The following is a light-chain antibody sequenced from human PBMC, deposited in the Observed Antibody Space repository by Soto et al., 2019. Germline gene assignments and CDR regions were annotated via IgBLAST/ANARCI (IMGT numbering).Light chain of an antibody. Sequence: EIVLTQSPATLSLSPGERATLSCRASQSVSSYLAWYQQKPGQAPRLLIYDASNRATGIPARFSGSGSGTDFTRTSSSREPEDFAVYYCQQRSNWPLTFGGGTKVEIK. CDR3: QQRSNWPLT. J-gene: IGKJ4*01. CDR2: DAS. V-gene: IGKV3-11*01. CDR1: QSVSSY.